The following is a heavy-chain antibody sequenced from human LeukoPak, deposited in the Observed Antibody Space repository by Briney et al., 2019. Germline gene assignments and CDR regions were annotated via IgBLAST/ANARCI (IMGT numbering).Heavy chain of an antibody. CDR2: IYHSGST. CDR1: GGSISTYY. V-gene: IGHV4-59*01. CDR3: ARGGAARLHFQN. J-gene: IGHJ1*01. Sequence: SETLSLTCTVSGGSISTYYWNWIRQPPGKGLEWIGYIYHSGSTNYNPSLQSRVTISVDTSKNQFSLNLNSVTAADAAVYYCARGGAARLHFQNWGQGTLVTVSS. D-gene: IGHD6-6*01.